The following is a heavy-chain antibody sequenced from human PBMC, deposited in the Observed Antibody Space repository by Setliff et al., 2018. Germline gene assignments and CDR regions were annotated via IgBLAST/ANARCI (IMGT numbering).Heavy chain of an antibody. Sequence: ASVKVSCKASGYTFTGYYMHWVRQAPGQGLEWMGWMNPNTGGTTYAQAFQARITMTRDTSISTAYMELNSLRSEDTAVYYCARGSEAIQLWPYCDYWGQGTLVTVSS. CDR1: GYTFTGYY. V-gene: IGHV1-2*02. CDR3: ARGSEAIQLWPYCDY. J-gene: IGHJ4*02. CDR2: MNPNTGGT. D-gene: IGHD5-18*01.